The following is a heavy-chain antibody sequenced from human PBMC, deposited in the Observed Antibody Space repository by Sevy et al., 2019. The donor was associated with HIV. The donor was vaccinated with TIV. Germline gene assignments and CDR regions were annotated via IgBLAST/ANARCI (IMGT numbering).Heavy chain of an antibody. D-gene: IGHD6-13*01. CDR1: GGTLSSYA. Sequence: ASVKVSCKASGGTLSSYAISWVRQAPGQGLEWIGGIIPIFGTANYAQKFQGRVTITADESTSTAYMELSSLRSEDTAVYYCARGGVSSSWRGYYYGMDVWGQGPTVTVSS. J-gene: IGHJ6*02. CDR2: IIPIFGTA. CDR3: ARGGVSSSWRGYYYGMDV. V-gene: IGHV1-69*13.